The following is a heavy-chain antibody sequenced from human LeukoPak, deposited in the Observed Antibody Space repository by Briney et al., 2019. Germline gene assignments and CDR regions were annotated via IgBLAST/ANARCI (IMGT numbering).Heavy chain of an antibody. CDR2: ISYDGSNK. Sequence: PGRSLRLSCAASGFTFSSYAMHWVRQAPGKGLEWVAVISYDGSNKYYADSVKGRFTISRDNSKNTLYLQMNSLRAEDTAVYYCARTPHYDFWSGYHPSSYFDYWGQGTLVTVSS. J-gene: IGHJ4*02. V-gene: IGHV3-30-3*01. CDR3: ARTPHYDFWSGYHPSSYFDY. D-gene: IGHD3-3*01. CDR1: GFTFSSYA.